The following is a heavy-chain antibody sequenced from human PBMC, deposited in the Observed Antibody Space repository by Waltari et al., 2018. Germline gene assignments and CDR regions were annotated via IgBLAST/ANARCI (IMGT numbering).Heavy chain of an antibody. CDR3: ARVGTGLSGMFDS. J-gene: IGHJ4*02. CDR2: INSNGGS. CDR1: GGSFRGYY. Sequence: QVHLQESGPGLVKPSETLSLTCTVSGGSFRGYYWSWIRQPPGKGLEWIGDINSNGGSNYSPSLESRVTISTDTSNSQFSLRLMSLTDADTAIYYCARVGTGLSGMFDSWGQGALVTVSS. D-gene: IGHD1-1*01. V-gene: IGHV4-59*01.